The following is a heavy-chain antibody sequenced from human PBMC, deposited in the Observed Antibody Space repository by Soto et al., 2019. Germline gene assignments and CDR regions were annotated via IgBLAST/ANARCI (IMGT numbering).Heavy chain of an antibody. CDR3: ARSTGYCSSTSCYTTPGSAYYGMDV. D-gene: IGHD2-2*02. Sequence: SETLSLTCAVSGGSISSSNWWSWVRQPPGKGLEWIGEIYHSGSTNHNPSLKSRVTISVDKSKNQFSLKLSSVTAADTAVYYCARSTGYCSSTSCYTTPGSAYYGMDVWGQGTTVTVSS. CDR2: IYHSGST. J-gene: IGHJ6*02. CDR1: GGSISSSNW. V-gene: IGHV4-4*02.